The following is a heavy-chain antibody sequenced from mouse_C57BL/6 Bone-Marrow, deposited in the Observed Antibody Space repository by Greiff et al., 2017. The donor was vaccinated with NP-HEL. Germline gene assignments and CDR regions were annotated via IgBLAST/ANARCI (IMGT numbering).Heavy chain of an antibody. Sequence: EVQLQQSGAELVRPGASVKLSCTASGFNIKDDYMHWVKQRPEQGLEWIGWIDPENGDTEYASKFQGKATITADTSSNTAYLQLSSLTSEDTAVYYCTTPFLDYWGQGTTLTVSS. CDR3: TTPFLDY. V-gene: IGHV14-4*01. CDR1: GFNIKDDY. CDR2: IDPENGDT. J-gene: IGHJ2*01.